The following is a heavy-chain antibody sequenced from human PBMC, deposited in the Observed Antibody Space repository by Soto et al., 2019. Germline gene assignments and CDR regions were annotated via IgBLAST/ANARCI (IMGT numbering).Heavy chain of an antibody. J-gene: IGHJ4*02. CDR3: TTEYYDILTGYYNEIFSFDY. Sequence: GGSLRLSCAASGFTFSNAWMNWVRQAPGKGLEWVGRIKSKTDGGTTDYAAPVKGRFTISRDDSKNTLYLQMNSLKTEDTAVYYCTTEYYDILTGYYNEIFSFDYWGQGTLVTVSS. V-gene: IGHV3-15*07. CDR1: GFTFSNAW. D-gene: IGHD3-9*01. CDR2: IKSKTDGGTT.